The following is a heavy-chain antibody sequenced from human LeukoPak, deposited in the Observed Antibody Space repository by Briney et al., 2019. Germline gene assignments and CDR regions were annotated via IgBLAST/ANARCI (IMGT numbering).Heavy chain of an antibody. V-gene: IGHV5-51*01. CDR1: GNSFSSYW. D-gene: IGHD2-2*01. CDR2: IYPGDSDT. CDR3: ARQHPRGVVVPDY. J-gene: IGHJ4*02. Sequence: GAALQISCKGSGNSFSSYWIAWVRRMPGKGVEWMGIIYPGDSDTRYSPSFQGQVTISADKSISTAYLQWSSLKASDTAMYYCARQHPRGVVVPDYWGQGTLVTVSS.